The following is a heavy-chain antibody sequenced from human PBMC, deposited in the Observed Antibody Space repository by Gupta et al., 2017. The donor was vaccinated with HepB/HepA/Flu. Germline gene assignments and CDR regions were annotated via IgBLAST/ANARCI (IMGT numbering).Heavy chain of an antibody. J-gene: IGHJ4*02. CDR2: ISAYNGKT. Sequence: HQAPGQGLEWMAWISAYNGKTNYAQNFQGRVTMTTDTSTSTAYMELRSLRSGDTAIYYCARDGPDYGNYINFDYWGQGTLVTVSS. CDR3: ARDGPDYGNYINFDY. D-gene: IGHD4-11*01. V-gene: IGHV1-18*01.